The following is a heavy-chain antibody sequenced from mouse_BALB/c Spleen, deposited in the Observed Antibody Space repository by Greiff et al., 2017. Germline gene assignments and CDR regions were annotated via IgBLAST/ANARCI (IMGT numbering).Heavy chain of an antibody. CDR3: ARQQDGNYRYDGWDFDV. CDR2: ISRGGGST. D-gene: IGHD2-14*01. CDR1: GFAFSSYY. J-gene: IGHJ1*01. V-gene: IGHV5-12-1*01. Sequence: DVPLVESGGGLVKPGGSLQFSCAASGFAFSSYYLSWVRQTPEKRLEWVAYISRGGGSTYYPDTVKGRFTISRDNAKNTLYLQMSRLKSEDTAMYNCARQQDGNYRYDGWDFDVGGAGTTVTVSA.